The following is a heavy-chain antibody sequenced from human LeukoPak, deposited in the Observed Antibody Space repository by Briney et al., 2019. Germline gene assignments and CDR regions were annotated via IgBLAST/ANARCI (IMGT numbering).Heavy chain of an antibody. Sequence: SETLSLTCTVSGGSISSYYGNCIRQPPGKGLEWLGYIYYSGSTNYNTPLKSRLTISVDTSKNQFSLKLSSVTAADTAVYYCARYVWGSYPTFEDYWGQGTLVTVSS. CDR2: IYYSGST. J-gene: IGHJ4*02. CDR1: GGSISSYY. D-gene: IGHD3-16*02. V-gene: IGHV4-59*01. CDR3: ARYVWGSYPTFEDY.